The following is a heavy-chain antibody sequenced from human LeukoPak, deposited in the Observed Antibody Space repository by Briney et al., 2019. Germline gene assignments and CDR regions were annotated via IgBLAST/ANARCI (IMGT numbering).Heavy chain of an antibody. Sequence: GGSLRLSCAASGFTFSSYAMHWVRQAPGKGLEWVAVISYDGSNKYYADSVKGRFTISRDNAKNSLYLQMNSLRAEDTAVYYCTRAAMGTDFDYWGQGTLVTVSS. D-gene: IGHD2-2*01. CDR3: TRAAMGTDFDY. J-gene: IGHJ4*02. CDR2: ISYDGSNK. CDR1: GFTFSSYA. V-gene: IGHV3-30-3*01.